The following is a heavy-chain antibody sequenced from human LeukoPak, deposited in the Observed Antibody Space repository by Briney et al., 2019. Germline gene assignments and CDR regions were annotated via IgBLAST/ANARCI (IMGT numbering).Heavy chain of an antibody. CDR2: ISDSGGST. Sequence: GGSLRLSCAASGFTVSDNYMSWVRQAPGKGLEWVSAISDSGGSTYYTDSVKGRFTISRDNSKNTLYLQMNSLRAEDTAVYYCAKGEKTRPFGGVIDYWGQGTLVTVSS. J-gene: IGHJ4*02. D-gene: IGHD3-16*02. V-gene: IGHV3-23*01. CDR3: AKGEKTRPFGGVIDY. CDR1: GFTVSDNY.